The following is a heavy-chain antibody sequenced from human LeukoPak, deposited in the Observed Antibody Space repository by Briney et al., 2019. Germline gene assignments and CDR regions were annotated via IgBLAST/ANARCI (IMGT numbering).Heavy chain of an antibody. CDR2: IYYSGST. CDR3: AREAYCSSTSCYRDY. CDR1: GGSISSYY. J-gene: IGHJ4*02. D-gene: IGHD2-2*02. V-gene: IGHV4-59*01. Sequence: SETLSLTCTVSGGSISSYYWSWIRQPPGKGLEWIGYIYYSGSTNYNPSLKSRVTISVDTSKNQFSLKLSSVTAADTAVYYCAREAYCSSTSCYRDYWGQGTLVTVSS.